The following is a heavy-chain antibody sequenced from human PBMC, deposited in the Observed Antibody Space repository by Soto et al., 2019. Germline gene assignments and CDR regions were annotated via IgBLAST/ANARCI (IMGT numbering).Heavy chain of an antibody. Sequence: SETLSLTCTVSGGSISSSSFHWGWIRQPPGKGLEWIGYVSYSGTKDYNPSLKSRVTISVDTSKNQFSLKLTSVTAADTAVYYCARMNSGWNYFDSWGQGTLVTVSS. V-gene: IGHV4-61*05. J-gene: IGHJ4*02. D-gene: IGHD6-25*01. CDR1: GGSISSSSFH. CDR2: VSYSGTK. CDR3: ARMNSGWNYFDS.